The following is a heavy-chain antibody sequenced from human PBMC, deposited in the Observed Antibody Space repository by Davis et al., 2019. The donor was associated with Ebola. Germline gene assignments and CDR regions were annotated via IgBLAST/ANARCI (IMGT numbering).Heavy chain of an antibody. V-gene: IGHV4-4*02. J-gene: IGHJ4*02. Sequence: SETLSLTCTVSGGSIISNYWSWVRQPPGKGLEWIGEIYHSGSTNYNPSLKSRVTISVDKSKNQFSLKLSSVTAADTAVYYCARDSPITGTILWGQGTLVTVSS. CDR3: ARDSPITGTIL. CDR2: IYHSGST. D-gene: IGHD1-7*01. CDR1: GGSIISNY.